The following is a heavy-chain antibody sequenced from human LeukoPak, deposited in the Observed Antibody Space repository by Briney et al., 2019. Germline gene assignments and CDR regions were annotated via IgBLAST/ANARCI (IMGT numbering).Heavy chain of an antibody. CDR3: ARDGGFYYTASPNSWFDY. D-gene: IGHD2-15*01. CDR1: GYSISSDYC. CDR2: ISHRGSP. Sequence: SETLSLTCIVSGYSISSDYCWGWIRQAPGKGLEWIGSISHRGSPYYNPSLQSRVTMSADTPNNQFSLRLSSVTAADTAVYYCARDGGFYYTASPNSWFDYWGQGTLVTVSS. J-gene: IGHJ5*01. V-gene: IGHV4-38-2*02.